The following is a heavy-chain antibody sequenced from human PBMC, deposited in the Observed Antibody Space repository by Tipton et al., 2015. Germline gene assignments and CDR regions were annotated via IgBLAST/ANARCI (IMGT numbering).Heavy chain of an antibody. V-gene: IGHV6-1*01. CDR1: GDSVSNNTAA. D-gene: IGHD6-13*01. CDR3: ARGAQHSTWS. J-gene: IGHJ5*02. Sequence: GLVKPSQTLSLTCAISGDSVSNNTAAWHWIRQSPSRGLEWLGRTYYRSNWNNDYAVSVKSRITITPDTSKNQFTLHLNSVTPDDTAMYYCARGAQHSTWSWGQGTLVTVSS. CDR2: TYYRSNWNN.